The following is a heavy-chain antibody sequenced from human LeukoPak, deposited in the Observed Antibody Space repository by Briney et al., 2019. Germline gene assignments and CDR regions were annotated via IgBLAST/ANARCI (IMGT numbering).Heavy chain of an antibody. V-gene: IGHV5-10-1*01. CDR1: GYSFTNYW. CDR3: ATGASKVTTDFANY. D-gene: IGHD4-17*01. Sequence: GGSLTISCKGSGYSFTNYWISWVPQMPGKGLEWMGGIDPRDSYTKYSPSFEGHVTISVDKSISSAFLQWNSLKASDTAIYYCATGASKVTTDFANYWGQGTQVAVSS. J-gene: IGHJ1*01. CDR2: IDPRDSYT.